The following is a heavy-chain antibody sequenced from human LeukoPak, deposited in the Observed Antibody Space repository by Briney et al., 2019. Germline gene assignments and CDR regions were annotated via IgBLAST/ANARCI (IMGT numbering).Heavy chain of an antibody. CDR3: ARYRGVTYFDY. Sequence: GASVKVSCKASGYIFTSYGISWVRQAPGQGLEWMGWISVYNGNTNYAQKLQGRVTMTTDTSTNTAYMELRSLGSDDTAVYYCARYRGVTYFDYWGQGTLVTVSS. V-gene: IGHV1-18*01. CDR2: ISVYNGNT. CDR1: GYIFTSYG. D-gene: IGHD3-10*01. J-gene: IGHJ4*02.